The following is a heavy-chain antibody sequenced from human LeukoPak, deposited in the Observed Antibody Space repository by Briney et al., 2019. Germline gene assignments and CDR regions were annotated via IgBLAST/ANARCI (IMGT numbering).Heavy chain of an antibody. CDR3: VVGAADVDY. CDR1: GITFSRSW. Sequence: GGSLRLSCATSGITFSRSWMSWVRQAPGKGLEWVANIKHDGTLAYYMDSVKGRFTISRDNAKNSLYLQMNSLRGEDTAVYYCVVGAADVDYWGQGTLVTVSS. CDR2: IKHDGTLA. V-gene: IGHV3-7*01. J-gene: IGHJ4*02. D-gene: IGHD2-2*01.